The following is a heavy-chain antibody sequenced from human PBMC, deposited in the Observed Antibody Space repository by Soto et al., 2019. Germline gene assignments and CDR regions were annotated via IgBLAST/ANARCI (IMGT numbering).Heavy chain of an antibody. Sequence: SETLSPTCTVSGASISGFYWSWIRKSAGKGLEWTGRIYATGTTDYNPSLKSRVMMSVDTSKKQFSLKLRSVTAADTAVYYCVRDGTKTLRDWFDPWGQGISVTVSS. J-gene: IGHJ5*02. CDR2: IYATGTT. CDR3: VRDGTKTLRDWFDP. D-gene: IGHD1-1*01. CDR1: GASISGFY. V-gene: IGHV4-4*07.